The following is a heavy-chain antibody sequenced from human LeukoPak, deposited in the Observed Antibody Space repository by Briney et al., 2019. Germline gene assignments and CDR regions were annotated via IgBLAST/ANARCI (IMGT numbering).Heavy chain of an antibody. J-gene: IGHJ4*02. Sequence: GRSLRLSCAASGFTFSSYAMHCVRQAPGKGLEWVAVISYDGSNKYYADSVKGRFTISRDNSKNTLYLQMSSLRAEDTAVYYCARDYAWLADYWGQGTLVTVSS. D-gene: IGHD5-12*01. CDR1: GFTFSSYA. V-gene: IGHV3-30-3*01. CDR3: ARDYAWLADY. CDR2: ISYDGSNK.